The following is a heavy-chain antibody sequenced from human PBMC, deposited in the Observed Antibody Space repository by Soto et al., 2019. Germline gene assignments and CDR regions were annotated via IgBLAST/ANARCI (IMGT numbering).Heavy chain of an antibody. J-gene: IGHJ6*02. CDR1: GCTFSTYW. V-gene: IGHV3-74*01. CDR2: IHMDGTNT. Sequence: EAQLVESGGGLVQPGGSLRLSCAASGCTFSTYWMHWVRQAPGKGLGWVSRIHMDGTNTNHGVSVKGRFTISRDNPKNTLYLQTNRLRAEDTAVYYCERDWRTLGMDVWGQGPTVTFSS. CDR3: ERDWRTLGMDV.